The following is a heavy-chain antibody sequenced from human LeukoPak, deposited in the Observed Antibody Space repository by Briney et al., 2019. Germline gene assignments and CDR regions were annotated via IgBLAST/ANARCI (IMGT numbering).Heavy chain of an antibody. CDR3: AKYVWGSYPTFEDY. CDR2: ISYSGST. J-gene: IGHJ4*02. V-gene: IGHV4-59*01. Sequence: PSETLSLTCTVSGGSISSYYWSWIRQPPGKGLEWIGYISYSGSTNYNPSLKSRVTISVDTSKNQFSLKLSSVTAADTAVYYCAKYVWGSYPTFEDYWGQGTLVTVSS. D-gene: IGHD3-16*02. CDR1: GGSISSYY.